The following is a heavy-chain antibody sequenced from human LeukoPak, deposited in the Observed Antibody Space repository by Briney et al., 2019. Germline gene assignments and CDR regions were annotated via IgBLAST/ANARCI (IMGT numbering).Heavy chain of an antibody. CDR1: GGSISSYY. CDR2: IYTSGST. J-gene: IGHJ3*02. V-gene: IGHV4-4*07. D-gene: IGHD4-17*01. CDR3: ARVPSYDYGYAFDI. Sequence: SETLSLTCTVSGGSISSYYWSWIRQPAGKGLEWVGRIYTSGSTNYNPSLKSRVTMSVDTSKNQFSLKLNSVTAADTAVYFCARVPSYDYGYAFDIWGQGTMVTVSS.